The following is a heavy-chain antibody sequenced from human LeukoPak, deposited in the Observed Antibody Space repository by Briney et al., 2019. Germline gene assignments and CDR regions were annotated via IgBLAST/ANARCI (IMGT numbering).Heavy chain of an antibody. D-gene: IGHD6-19*01. CDR3: ARDSSGWNYYYGMDV. V-gene: IGHV4-4*02. Sequence: PSETLSLTCAVSGGSISSSNWWSWVRQPPGKGLEWIGEIYHSGNTNYNPSLKSRVTISVDKSKNQFSLELSSVTAADTAVYYCARDSSGWNYYYGMDVWGQGTTVTVSS. CDR2: IYHSGNT. CDR1: GGSISSSNW. J-gene: IGHJ6*02.